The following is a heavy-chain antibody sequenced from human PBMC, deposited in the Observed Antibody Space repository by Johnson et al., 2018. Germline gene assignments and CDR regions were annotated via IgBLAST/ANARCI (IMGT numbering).Heavy chain of an antibody. J-gene: IGHJ4*02. V-gene: IGHV2-26*01. Sequence: SGPVLVKXTETLTLTCTVSGFSLSSPKLGVSWIRQPPGKALEWLAHIFSNGEKSYRTSLKSRLTIPKDTAKSQVVLTMTNMDPVDTATYYCARTLDILTGYYFDYWGQGALVTVSS. D-gene: IGHD3-9*01. CDR1: GFSLSSPKLG. CDR3: ARTLDILTGYYFDY. CDR2: IFSNGEK.